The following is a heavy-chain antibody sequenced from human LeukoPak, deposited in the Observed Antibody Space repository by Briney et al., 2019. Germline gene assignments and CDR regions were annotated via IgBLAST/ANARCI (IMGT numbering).Heavy chain of an antibody. V-gene: IGHV1-18*01. D-gene: IGHD1-26*01. Sequence: ASVKVSCKASGYTFTSYGISWVRQAPGQGLEWMGWVSTYNGNTNYAQKVQGRVTMTTDTSTSTAYMDLRSLRSDDTAVYYCARGGPYSGSYYFDYWGQGTLVTVSS. CDR2: VSTYNGNT. CDR3: ARGGPYSGSYYFDY. J-gene: IGHJ4*02. CDR1: GYTFTSYG.